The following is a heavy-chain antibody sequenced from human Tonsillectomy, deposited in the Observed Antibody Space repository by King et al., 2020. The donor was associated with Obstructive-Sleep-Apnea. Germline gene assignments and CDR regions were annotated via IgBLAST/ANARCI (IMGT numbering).Heavy chain of an antibody. CDR1: GGSFSGYY. CDR3: VGGTAGARLKF. Sequence: VQLQQWGAGLLKPSETLSLTCAVYGGSFSGYYWTWIRQPPGKGLEWIGEINHSGSFYYNPSLKSRLTISVDTSKNQFSLRLNSVTAADTAVYFCVGGTAGARLKFWGQGTRVTVSS. V-gene: IGHV4-34*01. CDR2: INHSGSF. D-gene: IGHD1-26*01. J-gene: IGHJ4*02.